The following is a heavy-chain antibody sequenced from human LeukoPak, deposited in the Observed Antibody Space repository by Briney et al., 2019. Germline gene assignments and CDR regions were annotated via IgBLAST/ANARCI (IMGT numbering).Heavy chain of an antibody. CDR1: GFTFSSYA. V-gene: IGHV3-30-3*02. J-gene: IGHJ4*02. CDR2: ISYDGSNK. D-gene: IGHD4-23*01. Sequence: GGSLRLSCAASGFTFSSYAMHWVRQAPGKGLEWVAVISYDGSNKYYADSVKGRFTISRDNSKNTLYVQLNSLRAEDTAVYYCVKYRGDNFGAYDYWGQGTLVTVSS. CDR3: VKYRGDNFGAYDY.